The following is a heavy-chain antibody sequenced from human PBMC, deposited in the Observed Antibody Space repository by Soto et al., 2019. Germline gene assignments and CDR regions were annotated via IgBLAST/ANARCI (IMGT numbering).Heavy chain of an antibody. CDR2: ISGSGGST. Sequence: GSLRLSCAASGFTFSSYAMSWVRQAPGKGLEWVSAISGSGGSTYYADSVKGRFTISRDNSKNTLYLQMNSLRAEDTAVYYCAKDPRYCSGGICYSPDYYYYYMVVWGKGITVTVSS. CDR3: AKDPRYCSGGICYSPDYYYYYMVV. J-gene: IGHJ6*03. CDR1: GFTFSSYA. V-gene: IGHV3-23*01. D-gene: IGHD2-15*01.